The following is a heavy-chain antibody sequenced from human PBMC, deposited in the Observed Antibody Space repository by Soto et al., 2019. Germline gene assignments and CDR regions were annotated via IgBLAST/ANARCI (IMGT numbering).Heavy chain of an antibody. CDR2: ISSSGSTI. V-gene: IGHV3-11*01. CDR1: GFTFSDYY. CDR3: ASGYDSSGYYWNDAFDI. J-gene: IGHJ3*02. Sequence: PGGSLRLSCAASGFTFSDYYMSWIRQAPGKGLEWVSYISSSGSTIYYADSVKGRFTISRDNAKNSLYLQMNSLRAEDTAVYYCASGYDSSGYYWNDAFDIWGQGTRVTVSS. D-gene: IGHD3-22*01.